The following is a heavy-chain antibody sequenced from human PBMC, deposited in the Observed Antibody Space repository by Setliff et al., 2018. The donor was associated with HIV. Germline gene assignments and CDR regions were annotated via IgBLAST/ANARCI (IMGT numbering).Heavy chain of an antibody. Sequence: PSETLSLTCAVYGGSLSGYYWSWVRQSPGRGLEWIGEINQSGNTNFNPSLKSRLIISADTSKSQFSLKLTSVTAADTALYYCAREGGQGYSGSGSFYHRNFDLWGRGTLVTVSS. D-gene: IGHD3-10*01. V-gene: IGHV4-34*01. CDR2: INQSGNT. CDR1: GGSLSGYY. CDR3: AREGGQGYSGSGSFYHRNFDL. J-gene: IGHJ2*01.